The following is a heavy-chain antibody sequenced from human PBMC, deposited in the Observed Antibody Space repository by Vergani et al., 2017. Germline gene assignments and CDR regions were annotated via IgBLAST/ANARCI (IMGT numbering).Heavy chain of an antibody. V-gene: IGHV3-7*03. CDR1: GFTFSSYW. CDR2: IKQDGSEK. J-gene: IGHJ5*02. D-gene: IGHD2-2*01. CDR3: ARAVVPAAKENWFDP. Sequence: EVQLVESGGGLVQPGGSLRLSCAASGFTFSSYWMSWVRQAPGKGLEWVANIKQDGSEKYYVDSVKGRFTISRDNAKNSLYLQMNSLRAEDTAVYYCARAVVPAAKENWFDPWGQGTLVTVSS.